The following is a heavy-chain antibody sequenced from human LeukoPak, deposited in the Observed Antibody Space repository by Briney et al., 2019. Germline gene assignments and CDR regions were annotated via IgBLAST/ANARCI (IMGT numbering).Heavy chain of an antibody. Sequence: GGSLRLSCAATGFTFDTYSMNWVRQAPGKGLEWVSSISSSSYIYYANSVKGRFTISRDNARNSLYLQMNSLRAEDTAVYYCARVRGSGWDVDYWGQGTLVTVSS. CDR1: GFTFDTYS. CDR2: ISSSSYI. V-gene: IGHV3-21*01. J-gene: IGHJ4*02. CDR3: ARVRGSGWDVDY. D-gene: IGHD6-19*01.